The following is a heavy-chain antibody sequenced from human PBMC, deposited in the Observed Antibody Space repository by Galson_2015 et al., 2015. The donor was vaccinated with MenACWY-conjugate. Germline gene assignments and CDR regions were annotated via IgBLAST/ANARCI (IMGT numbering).Heavy chain of an antibody. CDR2: AYYESKWYY. J-gene: IGHJ4*02. CDR1: GDSVSKNRAA. D-gene: IGHD1-26*01. V-gene: IGHV6-1*01. Sequence: CAISGDSVSKNRAAWNWIRQSPSRGLEWLGRAYYESKWYYDYAVSVKSRIIINPDTSRNHFSLKVSSVTAAATAVYYCARVGATGAGLFDYWGQGTLVTVSS. CDR3: ARVGATGAGLFDY.